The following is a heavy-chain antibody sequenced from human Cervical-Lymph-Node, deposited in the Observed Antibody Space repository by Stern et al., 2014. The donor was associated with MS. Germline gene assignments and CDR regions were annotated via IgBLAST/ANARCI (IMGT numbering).Heavy chain of an antibody. CDR3: ARPSNSGLFLQH. CDR1: GYIFSTYW. V-gene: IGHV5-51*01. Sequence: EVQLVQSGAEVKKPGESLKISCKGSGYIFSTYWIAWVRQVPGRGLEWMGLIYPGDSDTKSPPSFQGHVTISANTPITPAYLQWSGRKASNTAIYYCARPSNSGLFLQHWGQGTLVTVSS. D-gene: IGHD6-19*01. J-gene: IGHJ1*01. CDR2: IYPGDSDT.